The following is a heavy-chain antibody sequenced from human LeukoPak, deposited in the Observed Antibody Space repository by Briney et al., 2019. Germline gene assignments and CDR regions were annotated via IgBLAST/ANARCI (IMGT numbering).Heavy chain of an antibody. CDR2: IIPIFGTA. Sequence: SVKVSCKASGGTFSSYAISWVRQAPGQGLEWMGGIIPIFGTANYAQKFQGRVTITTDESTSTAYMELSSLRSEDTAVYYCARVGPKYQLLTRIVNYYYHMDVWGKGTTVTVSS. J-gene: IGHJ6*03. CDR1: GGTFSSYA. D-gene: IGHD2-2*01. V-gene: IGHV1-69*05. CDR3: ARVGPKYQLLTRIVNYYYHMDV.